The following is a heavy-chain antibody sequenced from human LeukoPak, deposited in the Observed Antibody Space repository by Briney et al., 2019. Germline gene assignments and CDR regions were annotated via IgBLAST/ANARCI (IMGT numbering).Heavy chain of an antibody. CDR3: ARTGYCTNGVCKKYYFDY. J-gene: IGHJ4*02. CDR1: VYTFTGYY. V-gene: IGHV1-2*02. D-gene: IGHD2-8*01. Sequence: ASVKVSCKASVYTFTGYYMHWVRQAPGQGLEWMGWINPNSGGTNYAQKFQGRVTMTRDTSISTAYMELSSLRSDDTAVYYCARTGYCTNGVCKKYYFDYWGQGTLVTVSS. CDR2: INPNSGGT.